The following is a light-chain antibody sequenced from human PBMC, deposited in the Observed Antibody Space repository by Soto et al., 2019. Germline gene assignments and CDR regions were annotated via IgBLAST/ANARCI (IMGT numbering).Light chain of an antibody. V-gene: IGKV3D-7*01. CDR1: QTGSIMY. CDR3: HQDFNLPWT. CDR2: GTS. J-gene: IGKJ1*01. Sequence: EMVLTQSPVALSLSPGERATLSCRASQTGSIMYLSWFQQKPGQAPRLLIYGTSTRATGIPVRFSGSGSGTDFTLTISSLQPEDFAVYFCHQDFNLPWTFGQGTKVDIK.